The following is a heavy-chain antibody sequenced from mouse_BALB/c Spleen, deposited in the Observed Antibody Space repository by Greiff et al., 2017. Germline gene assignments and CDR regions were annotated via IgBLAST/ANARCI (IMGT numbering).Heavy chain of an antibody. CDR3: ANGGLRRGYYFDY. D-gene: IGHD2-2*01. V-gene: IGHV1-14*01. Sequence: VQLKQSGPELVKPGASVKMSCKASGYTFTSYVMHWVKQKPGQGLEWIGYINPYNDGTKYNEKFKGKATLTSDKSSSTAYMELSSLTSEDSAVYYCANGGLRRGYYFDYWGQGTTLTVSS. CDR1: GYTFTSYV. CDR2: INPYNDGT. J-gene: IGHJ2*01.